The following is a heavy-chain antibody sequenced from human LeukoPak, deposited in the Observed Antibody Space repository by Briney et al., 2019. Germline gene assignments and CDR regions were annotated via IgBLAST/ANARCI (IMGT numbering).Heavy chain of an antibody. J-gene: IGHJ4*02. CDR1: GFTFSDYY. Sequence: GGSLRLSCAASGFTFSDYYMSWIRQAPGKGLEWVSYITSGGTKYYADSVKGRFTISRDNSKDTLYLQMNSLRAEDTAVYYCARNENSGWGYFDYWGQGTLVTVSS. CDR3: ARNENSGWGYFDY. D-gene: IGHD5-12*01. V-gene: IGHV3-11*01. CDR2: ITSGGTK.